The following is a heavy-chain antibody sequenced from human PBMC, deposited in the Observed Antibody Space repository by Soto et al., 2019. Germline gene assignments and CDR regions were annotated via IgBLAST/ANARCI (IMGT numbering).Heavy chain of an antibody. J-gene: IGHJ4*02. CDR3: TDMRGQWLPRD. V-gene: IGHV4-59*08. CDR2: VYSSGST. CDR1: GGSISSHS. Sequence: SETLSLTCTVSGGSISSHSWNWIRQPPGRGLEWIGYVYSSGSTNYNPSLESRVTISVDTSKNQFSMRLSSVTAADTAVYYCTDMRGQWLPRDWGRGIMVT. D-gene: IGHD6-19*01.